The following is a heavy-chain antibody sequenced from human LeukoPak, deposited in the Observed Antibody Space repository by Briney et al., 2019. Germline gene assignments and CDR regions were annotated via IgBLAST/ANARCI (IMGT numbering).Heavy chain of an antibody. CDR1: GGSISSSSYY. Sequence: SETLSLTCTVSGGSISSSSYYWGWIRQPPGKGLEWIGSIYYSGSTYYNPSHKSRVTISVDTSKNQFSLKLSSVTAADTAVYYCAGGTAMVQGYWGQGTLVTVSS. CDR2: IYYSGST. CDR3: AGGTAMVQGY. J-gene: IGHJ4*02. D-gene: IGHD5-18*01. V-gene: IGHV4-39*01.